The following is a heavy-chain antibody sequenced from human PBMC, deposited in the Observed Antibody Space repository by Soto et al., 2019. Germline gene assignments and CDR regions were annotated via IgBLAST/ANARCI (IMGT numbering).Heavy chain of an antibody. Sequence: PGWSLRLSCAASGFTFSSSAISWVRQAPGKGLEWVSAVSANGQGIYYADSVRGRFTISRDNSKNTVFLHMDSLSAEDTAVYYCAKDRHYPRDYFHYWGQGTLVTVSS. D-gene: IGHD3-10*01. CDR1: GFTFSSSA. CDR3: AKDRHYPRDYFHY. J-gene: IGHJ4*02. V-gene: IGHV3-23*01. CDR2: VSANGQGI.